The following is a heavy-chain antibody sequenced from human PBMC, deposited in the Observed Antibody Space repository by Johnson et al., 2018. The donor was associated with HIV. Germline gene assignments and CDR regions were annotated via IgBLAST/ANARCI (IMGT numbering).Heavy chain of an antibody. CDR1: GFTSDDYA. V-gene: IGHV3-9*02. CDR3: AKAGIYMPNDALDI. CDR2: ISWNSGSK. J-gene: IGHJ3*02. Sequence: VQLVESGGGLVQPGRSLRLSCAASGFTSDDYAMHWVRQAPGKGLEWVSGISWNSGSKGYADSVKGRFTISRDNAKNSLYLQMNSLRAEDTALYYCAKAGIYMPNDALDIWGQVTLVTVSS. D-gene: IGHD2/OR15-2a*01.